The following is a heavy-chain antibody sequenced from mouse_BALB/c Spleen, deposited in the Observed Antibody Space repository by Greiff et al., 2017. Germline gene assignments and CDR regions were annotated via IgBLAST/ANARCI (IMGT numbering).Heavy chain of an antibody. D-gene: IGHD2-4*01. CDR2: IYPGNSDT. V-gene: IGHV1-5*01. Sequence: VQLQQSGTVLARPGASVKMSCKASGYSFTSYWMHWVKQRPGQGLEWIGAIYPGNSDTSYNQKFKGKAKLTAVTSASTAYMELSSLTNEDSAVYYCTKTTMINGWFAYWGQGTLVTVSA. CDR1: GYSFTSYW. CDR3: TKTTMINGWFAY. J-gene: IGHJ3*01.